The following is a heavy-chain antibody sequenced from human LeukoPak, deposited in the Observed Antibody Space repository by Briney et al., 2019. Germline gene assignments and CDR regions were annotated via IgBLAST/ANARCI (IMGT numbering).Heavy chain of an antibody. J-gene: IGHJ3*01. CDR1: GFTFSTYG. Sequence: GGSLRLSCAASGFTFSTYGMNWVRQAPGKGLEWVSGISPSGDIAYYADSVMGRFSISRDNPKSTVSLQMSSLRAEDTALYYCVRDLHWGGFDVWGQGTMVTVSS. V-gene: IGHV3-23*01. CDR3: VRDLHWGGFDV. D-gene: IGHD7-27*01. CDR2: ISPSGDIA.